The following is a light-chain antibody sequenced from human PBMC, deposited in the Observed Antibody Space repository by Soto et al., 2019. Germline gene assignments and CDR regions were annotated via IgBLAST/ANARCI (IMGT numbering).Light chain of an antibody. J-gene: IGLJ2*01. Sequence: QSALTQPASVSGSPGQSITISCTGTSSDVGSYNLVSCYQQHPGKAPKLMIYEGSKRPSGVSNRFSGSKSGNKASLTISGLQAEDEADYYCCSYAGSSTWVFGGGTKVTVL. V-gene: IGLV2-23*01. CDR1: SSDVGSYNL. CDR3: CSYAGSSTWV. CDR2: EGS.